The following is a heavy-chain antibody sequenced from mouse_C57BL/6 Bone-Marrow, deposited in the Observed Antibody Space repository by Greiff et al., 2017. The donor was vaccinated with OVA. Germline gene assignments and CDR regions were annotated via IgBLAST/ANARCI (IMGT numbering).Heavy chain of an antibody. V-gene: IGHV5-6*01. Sequence: EVQLVESGGDLVKPGGSLKLSCAASGFTFSSYGMSWVRQTPDKRLEWVATISSGGSYTYYPDSVKGRFTISRDNAKNTLYLQMSSLKSEDTAMYYCARQYSLGFDYWGQGTTLTVSS. CDR1: GFTFSSYG. CDR2: ISSGGSYT. CDR3: ARQYSLGFDY. J-gene: IGHJ2*01.